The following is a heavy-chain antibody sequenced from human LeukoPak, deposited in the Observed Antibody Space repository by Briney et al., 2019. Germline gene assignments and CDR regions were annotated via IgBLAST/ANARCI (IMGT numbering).Heavy chain of an antibody. J-gene: IGHJ6*03. Sequence: PSETLSLTCTVSGGSISSYYWGWIRQPPGKGLEWIGYIYYSGSTNYNPSLKSRVTISVDTSKNQFSLKLSSVIAADTAVYYRARRAYYYYMDVWGKGTTVTVSS. V-gene: IGHV4-59*01. CDR3: ARRAYYYYMDV. CDR1: GGSISSYY. CDR2: IYYSGST.